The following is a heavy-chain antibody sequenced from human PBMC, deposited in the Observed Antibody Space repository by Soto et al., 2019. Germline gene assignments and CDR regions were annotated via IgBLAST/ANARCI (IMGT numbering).Heavy chain of an antibody. J-gene: IGHJ6*02. CDR2: ISYDGSNK. Sequence: QVQLVESGGGVVQPGRSLRLSCAASGFTFSSYGMHWVRQAPGKGLEWVAVISYDGSNKYYADSVKGRFTISRDNSKNTLYLQMNSLRAEDTAVYYCAKGTGRSSYYYGMYVWVQGTTVTVAS. D-gene: IGHD2-2*01. V-gene: IGHV3-30*18. CDR3: AKGTGRSSYYYGMYV. CDR1: GFTFSSYG.